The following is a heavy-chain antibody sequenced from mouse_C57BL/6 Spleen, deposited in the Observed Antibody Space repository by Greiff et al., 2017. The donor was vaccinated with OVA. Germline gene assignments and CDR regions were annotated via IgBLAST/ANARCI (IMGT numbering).Heavy chain of an antibody. V-gene: IGHV1-64*01. CDR2: IHPNSGST. J-gene: IGHJ3*01. CDR3: ARGGGSSAAWFAY. D-gene: IGHD1-1*01. Sequence: QVQLKQPGAELVKPGASVKLSCKASGYTFTSYWMHWVKQRPGQGLEWIGMIHPNSGSTNYNEKFKSKATLTVDKSSSTAYMQLSSLTSEDSAVYYCARGGGSSAAWFAYWGQGTLVTVSA. CDR1: GYTFTSYW.